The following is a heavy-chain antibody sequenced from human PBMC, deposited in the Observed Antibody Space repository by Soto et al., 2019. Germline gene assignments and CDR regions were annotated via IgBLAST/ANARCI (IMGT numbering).Heavy chain of an antibody. D-gene: IGHD2-2*01. CDR1: GFPFSSYW. Sequence: EVQLVESGGGLVQPGGSLRLSCAASGFPFSSYWMHWVRQAPGKGLLWVSRTNSDGTSPIYADSVKGRFTISRDNAKNTLYLQMNSLRAEDTAVYYCARDPPYCSTTSCLDYWGQGTLVTVSS. V-gene: IGHV3-74*01. CDR3: ARDPPYCSTTSCLDY. J-gene: IGHJ4*02. CDR2: TNSDGTSP.